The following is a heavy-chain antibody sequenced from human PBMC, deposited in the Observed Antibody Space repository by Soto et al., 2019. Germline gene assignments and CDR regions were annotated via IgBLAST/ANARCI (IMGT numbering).Heavy chain of an antibody. CDR1: GGSISSYY. J-gene: IGHJ4*02. V-gene: IGHV4-59*01. CDR3: ARSYYGSDPWAS. Sequence: SSETLSLTCTVSGGSISSYYWSWIRQPPGKGLEWIGYIYYSGSTNYNPSLKSRVTISVDTSKNQFSLKLSSVTAADTAVYYCARSYYGSDPWASWGQGTLVPVSS. D-gene: IGHD3-10*01. CDR2: IYYSGST.